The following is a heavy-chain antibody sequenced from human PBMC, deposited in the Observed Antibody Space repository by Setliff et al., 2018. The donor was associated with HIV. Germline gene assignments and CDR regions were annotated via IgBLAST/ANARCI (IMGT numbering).Heavy chain of an antibody. CDR2: INPDSGGT. D-gene: IGHD2-21*01. CDR3: ALSHLAYCGGDCYSRDYYYYMDV. Sequence: GSVKVSCKASGYTFTAYYMHWLRQAPGQGLEWMGRINPDSGGTNYAQKFQGRVTMTRDTSITTAYMELGRLRSDDTAVYYCALSHLAYCGGDCYSRDYYYYMDVWGKGTTVTVSS. J-gene: IGHJ6*03. CDR1: GYTFTAYY. V-gene: IGHV1-2*06.